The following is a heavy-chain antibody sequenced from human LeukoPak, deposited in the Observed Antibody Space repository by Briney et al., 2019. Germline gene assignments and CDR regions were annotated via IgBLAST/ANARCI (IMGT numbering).Heavy chain of an antibody. V-gene: IGHV1-2*02. Sequence: ASVSVSCKASGYTFTGYYMHWVRQAPGQGLEWMGWINPNSGGTNYAQKFQGRVTMTRDTSISTAYMELSRLRSDDTAVYYCARDLAGGEYLFGGVIVLDYWGQGTLVTVSS. CDR3: ARDLAGGEYLFGGVIVLDY. D-gene: IGHD3-16*02. J-gene: IGHJ4*02. CDR2: INPNSGGT. CDR1: GYTFTGYY.